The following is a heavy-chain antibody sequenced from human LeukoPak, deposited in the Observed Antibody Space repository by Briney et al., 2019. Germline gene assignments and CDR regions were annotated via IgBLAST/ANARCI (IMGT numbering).Heavy chain of an antibody. D-gene: IGHD6-13*01. J-gene: IGHJ6*03. Sequence: GGSLRLSCAASGFTSSSYSMNWVRQAPGKGLEWVSSISSSSSYIYYADSVKGRFTISRDNAKNSLYLQMNSLRAEDTAVYYCARDLRGSSLDYYYYYMDVWGKGTTVTVSS. CDR2: ISSSSSYI. CDR1: GFTSSSYS. V-gene: IGHV3-21*01. CDR3: ARDLRGSSLDYYYYYMDV.